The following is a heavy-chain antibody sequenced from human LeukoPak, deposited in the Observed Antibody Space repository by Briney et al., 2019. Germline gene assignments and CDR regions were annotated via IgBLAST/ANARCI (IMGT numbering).Heavy chain of an antibody. CDR2: IYYSGNT. V-gene: IGHV4-59*08. CDR3: ASAQWLVSPFDY. Sequence: SETLSLTCIVSGGSISSYYWSWIRQPPGKGLEWIGYIYYSGNTNYNPSLKSRVTISLDTSKNQFSLKLTSVTAADTAVYYCASAQWLVSPFDYWGQGTLVTVSS. CDR1: GGSISSYY. D-gene: IGHD6-19*01. J-gene: IGHJ4*02.